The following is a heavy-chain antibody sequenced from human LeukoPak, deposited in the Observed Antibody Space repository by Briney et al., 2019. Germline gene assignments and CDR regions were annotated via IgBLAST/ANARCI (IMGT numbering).Heavy chain of an antibody. CDR1: GFPVSDNY. D-gene: IGHD6-13*01. V-gene: IGHV3-53*01. CDR2: IYSDGTT. J-gene: IGHJ5*02. Sequence: PGGSLRLSCAASGFPVSDNYMSWVRQAPGKGLEWVSIIYSDGTTYYADSVKGRFTISRDNSKNTLYLQMNSLRAEDTAVYYCAKTLRSAAAGLGWSDPWGQGTRVTVSS. CDR3: AKTLRSAAAGLGWSDP.